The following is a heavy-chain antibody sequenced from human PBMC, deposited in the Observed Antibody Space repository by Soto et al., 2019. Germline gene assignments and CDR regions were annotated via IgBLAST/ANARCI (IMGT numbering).Heavy chain of an antibody. CDR3: ARDRASYYYDSSGPFDI. J-gene: IGHJ3*02. D-gene: IGHD3-22*01. CDR2: SYYSGST. Sequence: QVQLQESGPGLVKPSQTLSLTCTVSGGSISSGGYYWSWIRQHQGQGLEWIGYSYYSGSTYYNPSLNYRVTISVATSKTQFSLKLSSVTAAYTAVYYCARDRASYYYDSSGPFDIWGQGTMITVSS. V-gene: IGHV4-31*03. CDR1: GGSISSGGYY.